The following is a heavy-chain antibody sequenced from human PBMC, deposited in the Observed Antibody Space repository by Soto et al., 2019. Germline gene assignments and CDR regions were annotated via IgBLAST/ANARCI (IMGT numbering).Heavy chain of an antibody. V-gene: IGHV4-30-4*01. J-gene: IGHJ4*02. CDR1: GDSISSGDYY. D-gene: IGHD6-19*01. CDR3: ARCLEQWLFKN. CDR2: IYYSGNT. Sequence: PSETLSLTCTVSGDSISSGDYYWSWIRQPPGKGLEWIGCIYYSGNTYYNPSLKRRFSISVDTSKNQFSLQLSSVTAADTAVYYCARCLEQWLFKNWGQGTLVTVSS.